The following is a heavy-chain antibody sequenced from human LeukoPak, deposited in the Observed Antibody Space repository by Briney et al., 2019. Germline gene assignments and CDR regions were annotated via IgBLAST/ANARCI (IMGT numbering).Heavy chain of an antibody. CDR1: GDSIRRYY. J-gene: IGHJ4*02. D-gene: IGHD4-17*01. Sequence: SETLSLTCNVSGDSIRRYYWSWIRQPPRKGLEWVEYIYYSGSTNYNPSLKSRVTISVDTSKNQFSLKLSSVTAADTAVYYCARGTVTTMSVDYWGQGTLVTVSS. CDR2: IYYSGST. V-gene: IGHV4-59*01. CDR3: ARGTVTTMSVDY.